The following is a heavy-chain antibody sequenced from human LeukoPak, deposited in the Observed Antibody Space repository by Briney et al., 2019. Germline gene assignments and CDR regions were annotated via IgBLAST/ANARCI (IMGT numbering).Heavy chain of an antibody. V-gene: IGHV3-33*06. Sequence: GGSLRLSCAASGFTFSSYGMHWVRQAPGKGLEWVAVIWYDGSNKYYADSVKGRFTISRDNSKNTLYLQMSSLRADDTAVYYCAKGPRQQLVTRFDNWGQGTLLTVSS. D-gene: IGHD6-13*01. J-gene: IGHJ4*02. CDR2: IWYDGSNK. CDR1: GFTFSSYG. CDR3: AKGPRQQLVTRFDN.